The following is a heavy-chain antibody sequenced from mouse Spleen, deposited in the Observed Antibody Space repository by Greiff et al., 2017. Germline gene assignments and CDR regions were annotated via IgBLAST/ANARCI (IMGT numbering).Heavy chain of an antibody. J-gene: IGHJ1*01. CDR2: IYPGDGDT. CDR1: GYAFSSYW. D-gene: IGHD2-4*01. V-gene: IGHV1-80*01. Sequence: QVQLQQSGAELVKPGASVKISCKASGYAFSSYWMNWVKQRPGKGLEWIGQIYPGDGDTNYNGKFKGKATLTADKSSSTAYMQLSSLTSEDSAVYFCASSTMITTADVWGAGTTVTVSS. CDR3: ASSTMITTADV.